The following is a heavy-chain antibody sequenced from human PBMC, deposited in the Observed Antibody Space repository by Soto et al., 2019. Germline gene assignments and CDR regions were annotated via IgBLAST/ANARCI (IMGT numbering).Heavy chain of an antibody. CDR3: ARGIRNYYGVDV. V-gene: IGHV3-74*01. CDR1: GFTFSDYW. CDR2: IKFDGGFT. J-gene: IGHJ6*02. Sequence: EVQLVESGGGLVQPGGSLRLSCVASGFTFSDYWMHWVRQAPVKGLVWVSRIKFDGGFTSHADSVKGRFTISRDNARNTVHLQMNSLRAEDTGVYYCARGIRNYYGVDVWGQGTTVTVSS.